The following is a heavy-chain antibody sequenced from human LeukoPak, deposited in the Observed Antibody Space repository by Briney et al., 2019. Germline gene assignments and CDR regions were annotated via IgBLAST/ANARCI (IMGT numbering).Heavy chain of an antibody. J-gene: IGHJ6*03. CDR3: AKTPRGPTRGTYYYYYMDV. CDR1: GFTFSSYA. Sequence: GGSLRLSRAASGFTFSSYAMSWVRQAPGKGLEWVSAISGSGGSTYYADSVKGRFTISRDNSKNTLYLQMNSLRAEDTAVYYCAKTPRGPTRGTYYYYYMDVWGKGTTVTVSS. V-gene: IGHV3-23*01. CDR2: ISGSGGST. D-gene: IGHD3-10*01.